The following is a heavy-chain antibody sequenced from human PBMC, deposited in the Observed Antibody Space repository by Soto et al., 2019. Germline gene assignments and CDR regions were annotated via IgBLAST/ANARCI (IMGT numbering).Heavy chain of an antibody. D-gene: IGHD1-7*01. CDR1: GYTFFKYF. V-gene: IGHV1-46*01. CDR3: ARTLLGNTIDL. Sequence: RASVKVSCKASGYTFFKYFIHWVRQAPGQGLEWIGIINPSRGSATYGPIFQGRVSLTTDMPTSTVYMELSSLRSEDTAIYYCARTLLGNTIDLWGQGTSVTVSS. CDR2: INPSRGSA. J-gene: IGHJ3*01.